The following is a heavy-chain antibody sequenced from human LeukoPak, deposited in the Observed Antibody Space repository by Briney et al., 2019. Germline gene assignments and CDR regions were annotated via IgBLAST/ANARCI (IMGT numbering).Heavy chain of an antibody. CDR2: IYYSGST. V-gene: IGHV4-30-4*01. Sequence: SETLSLTCTVSGGSISSGDYYWSWIRQPPGTGLEWIGYIYYSGSTYYNPSLKSRVTISVDTSKNQFSLKLSSVTAADTAVYYCARDPRGPTDFDYWGQGTLVTVSS. J-gene: IGHJ4*02. CDR3: ARDPRGPTDFDY. CDR1: GGSISSGDYY. D-gene: IGHD4-11*01.